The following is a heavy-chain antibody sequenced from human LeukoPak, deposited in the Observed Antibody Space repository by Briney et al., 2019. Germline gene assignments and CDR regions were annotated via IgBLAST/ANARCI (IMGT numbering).Heavy chain of an antibody. V-gene: IGHV3-48*01. J-gene: IGHJ6*03. D-gene: IGHD6-13*01. CDR3: ARDRRSSSWSGYYYMDV. CDR2: IRSSSSTV. CDR1: GFSFSTYS. Sequence: GGSLRLSCAASGFSFSTYSMSWVRQAPGKGLEWVSCIRSSSSTVYYADSVTGRFTISRDNAKNSLFLHMSSLRAEDTAVYYCARDRRSSSWSGYYYMDVWGKGTTVTVSS.